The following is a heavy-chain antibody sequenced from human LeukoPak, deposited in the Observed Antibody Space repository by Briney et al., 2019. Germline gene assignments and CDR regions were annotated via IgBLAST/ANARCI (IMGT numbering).Heavy chain of an antibody. Sequence: PSGTLSLTCAVSGGSISSSNWWSWVRQPPGKGLEWIGEINHSGSTNYNSSLKSRVTISVDTSKNQFSLKLSSVTAEDTAVYYCASGSRGDHDDYWGQGTLVTVSS. D-gene: IGHD1-1*01. V-gene: IGHV4-4*02. J-gene: IGHJ4*02. CDR2: INHSGST. CDR1: GGSISSSNW. CDR3: ASGSRGDHDDY.